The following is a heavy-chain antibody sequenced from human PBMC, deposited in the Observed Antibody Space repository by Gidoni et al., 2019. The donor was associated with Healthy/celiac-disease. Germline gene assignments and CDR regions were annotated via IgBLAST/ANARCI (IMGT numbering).Heavy chain of an antibody. CDR2: INAGNGNT. V-gene: IGHV1-3*01. Sequence: QVQLAQSGAEVKKPGASVTVSCKASGYTFTSYAMHWVRQAPGQRLEWMGWINAGNGNTKYSQKFQGRVTITRDTSASTAYMELSSLRSEDTAVYYCARVGYSYGWYFDLWGRGTLVTVSS. CDR3: ARVGYSYGWYFDL. CDR1: GYTFTSYA. D-gene: IGHD5-18*01. J-gene: IGHJ2*01.